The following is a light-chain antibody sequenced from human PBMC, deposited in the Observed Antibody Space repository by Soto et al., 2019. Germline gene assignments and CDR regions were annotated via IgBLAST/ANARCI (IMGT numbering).Light chain of an antibody. CDR2: DVV. J-gene: IGLJ1*01. V-gene: IGLV2-14*03. Sequence: QSALTQPASLSGSPGQSITISCTGTSSDVGGFNSVSWYQLRPGTAPKLILYDVVDRPSGVSYRFSGSKSGNTASLTISGLQVADEADYFCNSYTSTMTNVFGSGTKVTVL. CDR3: NSYTSTMTNV. CDR1: SSDVGGFNS.